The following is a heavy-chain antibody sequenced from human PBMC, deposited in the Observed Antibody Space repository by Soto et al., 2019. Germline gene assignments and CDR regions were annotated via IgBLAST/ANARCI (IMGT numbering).Heavy chain of an antibody. CDR1: GYTFTIYG. CDR3: ARVQYYDILTGSSHSIDV. V-gene: IGHV1-18*01. CDR2: ISNYNGKT. Sequence: LVQSGGEMKKPGPSVKVSCEASGYTFTIYGITWVRQAPGQGLEGMGWISNYNGKTNYPQILQDRVTMTTDTSTRTAYMELTSLRSDETATYYCARVQYYDILTGSSHSIDVWGQVTTVTVSS. J-gene: IGHJ6*02. D-gene: IGHD3-9*01.